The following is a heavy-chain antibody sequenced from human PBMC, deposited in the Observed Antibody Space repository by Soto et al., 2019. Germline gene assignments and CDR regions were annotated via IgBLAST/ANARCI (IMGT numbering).Heavy chain of an antibody. CDR2: ISSSSSYK. Sequence: PGGSLRLSCAASGFTFSSYSMNWVRQAPGKGLEWVSSISSSSSYKYYADSVKGRFTISRDNAKNSLYLQMNSLRAEDTAVYYCARSPSMTTVSLDYWGQGTLVTVSS. V-gene: IGHV3-21*01. CDR1: GFTFSSYS. J-gene: IGHJ4*02. CDR3: ARSPSMTTVSLDY. D-gene: IGHD4-17*01.